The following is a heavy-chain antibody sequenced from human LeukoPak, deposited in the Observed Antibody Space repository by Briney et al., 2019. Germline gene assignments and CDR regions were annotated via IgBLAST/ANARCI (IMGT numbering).Heavy chain of an antibody. CDR3: ARRAGAYSHPYDY. D-gene: IGHD4/OR15-4a*01. CDR1: GFTFSDYN. CDR2: ISRSGSTK. J-gene: IGHJ4*02. V-gene: IGHV3-11*01. Sequence: PGGSLRLSCAASGFTFSDYNMRWIRQAPGKGLEWASSISRSGSTKYYADSVKGRFTISRDNAKNSLYLQMYSLRAGDTAVYYCARRAGAYSHPYDYWGQGTLVTVSS.